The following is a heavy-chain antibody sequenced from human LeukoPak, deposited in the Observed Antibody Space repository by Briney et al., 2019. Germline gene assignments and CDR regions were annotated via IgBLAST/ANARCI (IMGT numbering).Heavy chain of an antibody. CDR1: GYTFTDYY. CDR2: INSNSGDT. J-gene: IGHJ6*02. CDR3: ASGRGGGYGLDV. D-gene: IGHD3-10*01. V-gene: IGHV1-2*02. Sequence: ASVKVSCKASGYTFTDYYVHWVRQAPGQGLEWMGWINSNSGDTTYAQTFQGRVTMTRDTSISTFYMDLIGLRSDDPAVYYCASGRGGGYGLDVWDQGTTVTVSS.